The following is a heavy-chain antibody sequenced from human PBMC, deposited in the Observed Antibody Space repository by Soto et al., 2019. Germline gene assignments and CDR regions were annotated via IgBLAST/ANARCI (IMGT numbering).Heavy chain of an antibody. J-gene: IGHJ4*02. CDR3: ANLAGR. V-gene: IGHV2-5*01. CDR2: IYWNDNK. Sequence: QITLKESGPTLVKPTQTLTLTCSFSGFSLTTTGVGVGWIRQPPGKALEWLALIYWNDNKRYSPSLKSRLTITKDTSKNQVVHTMTNMDPVDTGTYYCANLAGRWGQGTLVTVSS. CDR1: GFSLTTTGVG.